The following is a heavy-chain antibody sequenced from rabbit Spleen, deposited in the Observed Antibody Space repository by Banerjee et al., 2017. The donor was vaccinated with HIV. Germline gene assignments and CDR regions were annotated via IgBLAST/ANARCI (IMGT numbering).Heavy chain of an antibody. V-gene: IGHV1S45*01. CDR1: GFSFSRGDD. CDR2: IDGGASSRT. D-gene: IGHD8-1*01. CDR3: ARDSGSSFSSYGMDL. Sequence: QEQLEESGGDLVKPEGSLKLTCTASGFSFSRGDDMCWVRQAPGKGPEWIACIDGGASSRTYYASWVNGRLTISKTSSTTVTLQMTSLTAADTATYFCARDSGSSFSSYGMDLWGPGTLVTVS. J-gene: IGHJ6*01.